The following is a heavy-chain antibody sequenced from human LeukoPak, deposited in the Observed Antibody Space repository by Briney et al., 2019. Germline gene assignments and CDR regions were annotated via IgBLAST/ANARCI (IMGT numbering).Heavy chain of an antibody. Sequence: GGSLRLSCETSGFTFSSYAMSWVRQAPGKGLEWVSAISGSGGSTYYADSVKGRFTISRDNSKNTLYLQMNSLRAEDTAVYYCAKDRGGYCSSTSCPTVFDYWGQGTLVTVSS. D-gene: IGHD2-2*01. CDR2: ISGSGGST. CDR1: GFTFSSYA. V-gene: IGHV3-23*01. J-gene: IGHJ4*02. CDR3: AKDRGGYCSSTSCPTVFDY.